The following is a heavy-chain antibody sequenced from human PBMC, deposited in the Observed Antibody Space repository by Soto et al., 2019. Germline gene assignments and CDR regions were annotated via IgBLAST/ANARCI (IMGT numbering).Heavy chain of an antibody. J-gene: IGHJ3*02. CDR2: IDPSDSYT. CDR1: GYSFTSYW. CDR3: AHCVVVAASAGDAFDI. V-gene: IGHV5-10-1*01. D-gene: IGHD2-15*01. Sequence: GESLKISCKGSGYSFTSYWNSWVRQMPGKGLEWMGRIDPSDSYTNYSPSFQGHVTISADKSISTAYLQWSSLKASDTATYYCAHCVVVAASAGDAFDIWGQGTMVT.